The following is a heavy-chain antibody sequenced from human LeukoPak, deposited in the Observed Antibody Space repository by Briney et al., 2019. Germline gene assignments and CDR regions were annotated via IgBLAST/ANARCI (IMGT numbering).Heavy chain of an antibody. V-gene: IGHV3-74*01. CDR3: AKDGSIVGARWVN. CDR1: GFTLTDYW. CDR2: IRAEGGD. D-gene: IGHD1-26*01. Sequence: GGSLRLSCAASGFTLTDYWIHWVRQAPGKGPVWVSLIRAEGGDYADSVKGRFTISRDNAKNTVYLQMNSLRAEDTALYYCAKDGSIVGARWVNWGQGALVTVSS. J-gene: IGHJ4*02.